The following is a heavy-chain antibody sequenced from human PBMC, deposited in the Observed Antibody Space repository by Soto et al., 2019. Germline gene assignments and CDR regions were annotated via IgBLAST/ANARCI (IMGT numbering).Heavy chain of an antibody. Sequence: EVQLVESGGVLVQPGGSLRLSCAASGFTFSSYAMSWVRQAPGKGLEWVSAISGSGGSTYYADSVKGRFTISRDNSKNTLYLQMNSLRAVDTAVYYCAKETHCSSTSCYSPDYWGQGTLVTVSS. D-gene: IGHD2-2*01. V-gene: IGHV3-23*04. CDR2: ISGSGGST. CDR1: GFTFSSYA. CDR3: AKETHCSSTSCYSPDY. J-gene: IGHJ4*02.